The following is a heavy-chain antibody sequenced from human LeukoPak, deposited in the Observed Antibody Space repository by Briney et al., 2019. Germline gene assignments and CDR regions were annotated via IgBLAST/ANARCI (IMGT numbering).Heavy chain of an antibody. V-gene: IGHV3-7*01. CDR2: IKQDGSEK. J-gene: IGHJ4*02. Sequence: GGSLRLSCAASGFTFSSYWMSWVRQAPGKGPEWVADIKQDGSEKYYVDSVKGRFTISRDNAKNSLYLQMNSLRAEDTAVYYCARWESPAAGTNFDYWGQGTLVTVSS. CDR3: ARWESPAAGTNFDY. D-gene: IGHD6-13*01. CDR1: GFTFSSYW.